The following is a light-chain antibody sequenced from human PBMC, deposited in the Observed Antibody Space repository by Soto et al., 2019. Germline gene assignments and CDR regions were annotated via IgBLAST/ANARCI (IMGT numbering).Light chain of an antibody. CDR3: QQSYSTPIT. Sequence: DIQMTQSPSSLSASVGDRVTITCRASESISGYLNWYQQKPGKAHNLLIYAASSLQSGVTSRFSGSGSGTDFTLTINSLHPEDFANYYCQQSYSTPITFGQGTRLEIK. CDR1: ESISGY. V-gene: IGKV1-39*01. J-gene: IGKJ5*01. CDR2: AAS.